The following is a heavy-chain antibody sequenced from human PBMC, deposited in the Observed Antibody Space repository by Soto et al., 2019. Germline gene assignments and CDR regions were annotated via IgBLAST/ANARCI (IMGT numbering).Heavy chain of an antibody. CDR1: GGSISSGGYY. CDR2: IYYSGRT. V-gene: IGHV4-61*08. CDR3: TKKIDGYYPLDY. D-gene: IGHD2-2*03. Sequence: SETLSLTCTVSGGSISSGGYYWSWIRQPPGKGLEWIGYIYYSGRTYYNPSLKSRVSIAVDTSKNQFSLTLSSVTAVDTAIYYCTKKIDGYYPLDYWGHGTLVPVSS. J-gene: IGHJ4*01.